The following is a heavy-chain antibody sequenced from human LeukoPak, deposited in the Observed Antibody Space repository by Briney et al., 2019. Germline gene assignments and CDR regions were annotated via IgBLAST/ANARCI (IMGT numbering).Heavy chain of an antibody. V-gene: IGHV3-66*01. J-gene: IGHJ4*02. CDR2: IYSGGST. CDR3: ARGAVAAAGKRGAFDY. D-gene: IGHD6-13*01. CDR1: GFTVSSNY. Sequence: PGGSLRLSCAASGFTVSSNYMSWVRQAPGKGLEWVSVIYSGGSTYYADSVKGRFTISRDNSKNTLYLQMNNLRAEDTAVYYCARGAVAAAGKRGAFDYWGQGTLVTVSS.